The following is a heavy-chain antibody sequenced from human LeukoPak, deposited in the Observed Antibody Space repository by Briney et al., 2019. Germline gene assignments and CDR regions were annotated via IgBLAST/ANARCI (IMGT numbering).Heavy chain of an antibody. CDR2: IKGDGSEK. CDR1: GFTFSTCW. Sequence: GGSLGLSCAASGFTFSTCWMSWVRQAPGKGLEWVAIIKGDGSEKAYVDSVKGRFSISRDNAENSLYLQMSSLRAEDTAVYYCAKDWGYGEAGIDFWGQGTLVTVSS. J-gene: IGHJ4*02. D-gene: IGHD6-13*01. CDR3: AKDWGYGEAGIDF. V-gene: IGHV3-7*04.